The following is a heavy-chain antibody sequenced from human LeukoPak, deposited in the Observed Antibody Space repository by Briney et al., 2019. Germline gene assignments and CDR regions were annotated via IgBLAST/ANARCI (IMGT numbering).Heavy chain of an antibody. Sequence: SGPALVKHTETLTLTCNFSGFSLNTSGLCVSWIRQPPGKALEWLARIDCDDDKYYSTSLKTRLTISKDTSKNQVVLTMTNMDPVDTATYYCARTTSSTSFNFDYWGQGTLVTVSS. J-gene: IGHJ4*02. CDR1: GFSLNTSGLC. CDR2: IDCDDDK. D-gene: IGHD2-2*01. V-gene: IGHV2-70*11. CDR3: ARTTSSTSFNFDY.